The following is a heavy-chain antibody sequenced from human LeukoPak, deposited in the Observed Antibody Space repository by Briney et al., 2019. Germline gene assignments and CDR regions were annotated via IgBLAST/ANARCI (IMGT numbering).Heavy chain of an antibody. J-gene: IGHJ4*02. Sequence: ASMKVSCKVSGYTLTELSMHWVRQAPGKGLEWMGGFDPEDGETIYAQKFQGRVTMTEDTSTDTAYMELSSLRSEDTAVYYCATGRSDLQVPSFDYWGQGTLVTVSS. CDR3: ATGRSDLQVPSFDY. CDR2: FDPEDGET. V-gene: IGHV1-24*01. CDR1: GYTLTELS.